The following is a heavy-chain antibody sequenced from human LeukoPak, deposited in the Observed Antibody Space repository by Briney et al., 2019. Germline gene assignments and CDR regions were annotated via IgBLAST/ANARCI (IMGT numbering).Heavy chain of an antibody. CDR3: ARHGTISSESYFDY. CDR1: GGSINSSSYY. V-gene: IGHV4-39*01. J-gene: IGHJ4*02. Sequence: SETLSLTCTVSGGSINSSSYYWGWIRQPPGKGLEWIGSIYYSGSTYYNPSLKSRVTISVDTSKNQVSLRLSSVTAADTAVYYCARHGTISSESYFDYWGQGALVTVSS. D-gene: IGHD1-14*01. CDR2: IYYSGST.